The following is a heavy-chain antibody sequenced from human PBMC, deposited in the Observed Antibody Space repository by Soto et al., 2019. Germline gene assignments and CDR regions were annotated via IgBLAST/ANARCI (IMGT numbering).Heavy chain of an antibody. CDR1: GGSFSSGGYY. J-gene: IGHJ4*02. V-gene: IGHV4-31*03. D-gene: IGHD2-8*02. Sequence: LQLQESGPGLVKPSQTLSLACTVSGGSFSSGGYYWSWIRQLPGKGLKSIGYIYYSGSTYYNPFLKRRSTISLDTSTNQFSLTLSSVTAADTAVYYCARATSFSGHHGYWGQGTLVTVSS. CDR3: ARATSFSGHHGY. CDR2: IYYSGST.